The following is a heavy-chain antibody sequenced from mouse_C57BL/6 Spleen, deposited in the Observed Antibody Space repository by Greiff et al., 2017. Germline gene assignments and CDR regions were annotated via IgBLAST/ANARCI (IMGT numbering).Heavy chain of an antibody. CDR2: IYPRSGNT. D-gene: IGHD1-1*01. V-gene: IGHV1-81*01. CDR3: AKRVPGGTVVATRYFDV. CDR1: GYTFTSYG. Sequence: QVQLQQPGTELVKPGASVKLSCKASGYTFTSYGISWVKQRTGQGLEWIGEIYPRSGNTYYNEKFKGKATLTADKSSSTAYMELRSLTSEDSAVYFCAKRVPGGTVVATRYFDVWGTGTTVTVSS. J-gene: IGHJ1*03.